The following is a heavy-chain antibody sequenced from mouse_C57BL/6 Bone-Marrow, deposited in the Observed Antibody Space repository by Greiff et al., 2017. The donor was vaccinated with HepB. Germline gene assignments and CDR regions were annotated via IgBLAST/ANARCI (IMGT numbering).Heavy chain of an antibody. J-gene: IGHJ1*03. CDR2: IYPYNGVS. V-gene: IGHV1-31*01. CDR1: GYSLTGSY. Sequence: EVQLQQSGPELVKPGASVKISCKASGYSLTGSYMHWVKQSHGNILDWIGYIYPYNGVSSYNQKFKGKATLTVDKSSSTAYMELRSLTSEDSAVYYCARLYYGSRHWYFDVWGTGTTVTVSS. CDR3: ARLYYGSRHWYFDV. D-gene: IGHD1-1*01.